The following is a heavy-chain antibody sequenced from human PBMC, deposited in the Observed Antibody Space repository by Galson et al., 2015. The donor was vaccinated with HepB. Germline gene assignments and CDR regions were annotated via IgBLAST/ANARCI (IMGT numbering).Heavy chain of an antibody. CDR3: ARLEYYYDSSGSDAFDI. CDR1: GYIFTANY. J-gene: IGHJ3*02. CDR2: INPNSGGT. Sequence: SVKVSCKASGYIFTANYLHWVRQAPGRGLEWMGWINPNSGGTNYAQNFQGRVTMTRDTSISTAYMELSRLRSDDTAVYYCARLEYYYDSSGSDAFDIWGQGTMVTVSS. V-gene: IGHV1-2*02. D-gene: IGHD3-22*01.